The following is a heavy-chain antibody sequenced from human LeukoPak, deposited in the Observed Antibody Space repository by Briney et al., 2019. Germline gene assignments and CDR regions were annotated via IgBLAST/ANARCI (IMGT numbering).Heavy chain of an antibody. CDR1: GGSFSGYY. CDR2: INHSGST. J-gene: IGHJ4*02. D-gene: IGHD3-22*01. CDR3: ASIGGIGRGYPH. Sequence: SETLSLTCAVYGGSFSGYYWSWIRQPPGKGLEWIGEINHSGSTNYNPSLKSRVTISVDTSKNQFSLKLSSVTAADTAVYYCASIGGIGRGYPHWGQGTLVTVSS. V-gene: IGHV4-34*01.